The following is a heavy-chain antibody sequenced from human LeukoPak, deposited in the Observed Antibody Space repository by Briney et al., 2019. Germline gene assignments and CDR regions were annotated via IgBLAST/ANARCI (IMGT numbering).Heavy chain of an antibody. D-gene: IGHD3-10*01. CDR2: IYTSGST. V-gene: IGHV4-61*02. CDR3: ARDLPFMVRGVPYYYYYMDV. J-gene: IGHJ6*03. Sequence: SQTLSLTCTVSGGSISSGSYYWSWIRQPAGKGLEWIGRIYTSGSTNYNPSLKSRVTISVDTSKNQFSLKLSSVTAADTAVYYCARDLPFMVRGVPYYYYYMDVWGKGTTVTVS. CDR1: GGSISSGSYY.